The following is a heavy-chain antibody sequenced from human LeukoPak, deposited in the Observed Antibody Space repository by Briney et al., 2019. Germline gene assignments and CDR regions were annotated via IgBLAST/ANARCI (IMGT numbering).Heavy chain of an antibody. V-gene: IGHV4-39*01. J-gene: IGHJ6*03. Sequence: SETLSLTCTVSGGSISSSSYYWGWIRQPPGKGLEWIGSIYYSGSTYYNPSLKGRVTISVDTSKNQFSLKLSSVTAADTAVYYCARLGPHYYYYYMDVWGKGTTVTVSS. CDR2: IYYSGST. CDR1: GGSISSSSYY. CDR3: ARLGPHYYYYYMDV.